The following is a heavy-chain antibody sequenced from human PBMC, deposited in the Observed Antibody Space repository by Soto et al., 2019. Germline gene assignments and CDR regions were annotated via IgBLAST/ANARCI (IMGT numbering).Heavy chain of an antibody. Sequence: QVQLVQSGAEEKKPGASVKVSCKASGYTFTSYAMHWVRQAPGQRLEWMGWINAGNGNTKYSQKFQGRVTITRDTSASTAYMERSSLRSEDTAVYYCASSYCSGGSCYDYYYGMDVWGQGTTVTVSS. CDR2: INAGNGNT. CDR3: ASSYCSGGSCYDYYYGMDV. V-gene: IGHV1-3*05. J-gene: IGHJ6*02. D-gene: IGHD2-15*01. CDR1: GYTFTSYA.